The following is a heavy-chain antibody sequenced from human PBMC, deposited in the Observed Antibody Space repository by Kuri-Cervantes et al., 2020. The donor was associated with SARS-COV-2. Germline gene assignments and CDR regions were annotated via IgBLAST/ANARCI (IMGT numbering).Heavy chain of an antibody. Sequence: GGSLRLSCAASRFTFTSYAMHWVRQTPGKGLEWVAVISYDGSNKYYADSVKGRFTISRDNSKNTLYLQMNSLRAEDTAVYYCARDQDSDSTMDVWGQGTTVTCYS. J-gene: IGHJ6*01. CDR3: ARDQDSDSTMDV. CDR1: RFTFTSYA. V-gene: IGHV3-30-3*01. CDR2: ISYDGSNK. D-gene: IGHD6-13*01.